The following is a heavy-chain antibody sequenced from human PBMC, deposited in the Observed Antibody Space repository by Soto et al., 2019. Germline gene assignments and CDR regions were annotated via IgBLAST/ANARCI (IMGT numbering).Heavy chain of an antibody. CDR3: ARSAIVLRVYVSTKDCFDP. Sequence: GASVKVSCKASGYTFTGYYIHWVRQAPGQGLEWMGWINPNSGGTNYAQKFQGRVTMTWDTSITTAYMEMSSLRYDDAAVYYCARSAIVLRVYVSTKDCFDPWGQGTLVTVSS. V-gene: IGHV1-2*02. CDR1: GYTFTGYY. J-gene: IGHJ5*02. D-gene: IGHD2-8*01. CDR2: INPNSGGT.